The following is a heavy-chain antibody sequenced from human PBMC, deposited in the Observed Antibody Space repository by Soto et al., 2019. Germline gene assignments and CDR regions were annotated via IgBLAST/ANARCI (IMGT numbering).Heavy chain of an antibody. D-gene: IGHD6-19*01. CDR3: ARGLAVAGRFYYYGLNV. CDR2: IIPMYGTT. CDR1: GGTFTSYT. V-gene: IGHV1-69*13. J-gene: IGHJ6*02. Sequence: GASVKVSCKASGGTFTSYTFSWVRQAPGQPLEWMGGIIPMYGTTNYAEKFQDRVTINADESTTTAYLDLSSLRSDDTAVYYCARGLAVAGRFYYYGLNVWGQGTTVTVS.